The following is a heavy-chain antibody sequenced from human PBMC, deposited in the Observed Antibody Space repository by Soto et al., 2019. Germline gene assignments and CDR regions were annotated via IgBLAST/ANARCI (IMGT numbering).Heavy chain of an antibody. J-gene: IGHJ5*02. V-gene: IGHV4-59*11. CDR3: ARREGDFFGLNL. CDR2: IYYSVTD. Sequence: QVQLQASVPGVVKPTETLFLTCTVSGVSITHHYWGWIRQPPGKGLEWIGHIYYSVTDTYNPALESRVTMSVDTSKNQVSLRMTSATAADTAVYYCARREGDFFGLNLWGQGALVTVSS. CDR1: GVSITHHY. D-gene: IGHD2-21*02.